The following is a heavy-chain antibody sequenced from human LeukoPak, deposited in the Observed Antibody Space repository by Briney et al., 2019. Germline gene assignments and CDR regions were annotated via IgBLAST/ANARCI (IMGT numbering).Heavy chain of an antibody. D-gene: IGHD3-22*01. Sequence: PSETLSLTCAVYGGSFSGYYWSWIRQPPGKGLEWIGEINHSGSTNYNTSLKSRVTISVDTSKNQFSLKLSSVTAADTAVYYRARGRYRITMIVVPFDYWGQGTLVTVSS. CDR3: ARGRYRITMIVVPFDY. CDR1: GGSFSGYY. V-gene: IGHV4-34*01. J-gene: IGHJ4*02. CDR2: INHSGST.